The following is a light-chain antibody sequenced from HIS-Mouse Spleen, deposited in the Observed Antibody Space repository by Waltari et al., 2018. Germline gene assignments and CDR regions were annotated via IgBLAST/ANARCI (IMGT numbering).Light chain of an antibody. Sequence: SYELTQPPSVSVSPGQTARTTCPGDALPKKYAYWYQQKSGQAPVLVSYEDNQRPSGIPERFSGSSSGTMATLTISGAQVEDEADYYCYSTDSSGNHRVFGGGTKLTVL. J-gene: IGLJ2*01. V-gene: IGLV3-10*01. CDR2: EDN. CDR3: YSTDSSGNHRV. CDR1: ALPKKY.